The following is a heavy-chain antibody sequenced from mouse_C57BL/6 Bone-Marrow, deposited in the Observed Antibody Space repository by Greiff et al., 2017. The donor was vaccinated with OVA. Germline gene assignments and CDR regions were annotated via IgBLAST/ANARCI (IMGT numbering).Heavy chain of an antibody. CDR3: TSGRDSSGYVETY. V-gene: IGHV14-4*01. Sequence: EVQRVESGAELVRPGASVKLSCAASGFNIKDDYMHWVKQRPEQGLEWIGWIDPENGDTEYASKFQGKATITADTSSNTAYLQLSSLTSEDTAVYYCTSGRDSSGYVETYWGQGTLVTVSA. D-gene: IGHD3-2*02. CDR1: GFNIKDDY. J-gene: IGHJ3*01. CDR2: IDPENGDT.